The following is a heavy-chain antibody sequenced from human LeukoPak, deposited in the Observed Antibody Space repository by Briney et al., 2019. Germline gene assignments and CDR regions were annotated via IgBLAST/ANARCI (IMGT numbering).Heavy chain of an antibody. D-gene: IGHD3-10*01. CDR2: IYYRGST. Sequence: SETLSLTCTVSGGSFSSYYWSWLRQPPGKGLEWIGYIYYRGSTNYSPSLKNRVTISLDTSKNQFSLKLSSVTAADTAVYYCARHISAGGAYDIWGQGTMVTVSS. V-gene: IGHV4-59*08. CDR1: GGSFSSYY. CDR3: ARHISAGGAYDI. J-gene: IGHJ3*02.